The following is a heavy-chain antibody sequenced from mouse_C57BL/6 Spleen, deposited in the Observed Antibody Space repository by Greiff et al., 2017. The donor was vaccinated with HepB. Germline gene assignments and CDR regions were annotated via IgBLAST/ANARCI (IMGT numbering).Heavy chain of an antibody. V-gene: IGHV5-15*04. CDR2: ISNLAYSI. J-gene: IGHJ1*03. Sequence: EVMLVESGGGLVQPGGSLKLSCAASGFTFSDYGMAWVRQAPRKGPEWVAFISNLAYSIYYADTVTGRFTISRENAKHTLYLEMSSLRSEDTAMYYCAVGSSWYFDVWGTGTTVTVSS. CDR3: AVGSSWYFDV. D-gene: IGHD1-1*01. CDR1: GFTFSDYG.